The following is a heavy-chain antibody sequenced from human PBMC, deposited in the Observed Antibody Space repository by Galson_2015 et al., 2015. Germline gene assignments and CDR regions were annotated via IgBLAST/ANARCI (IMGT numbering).Heavy chain of an antibody. CDR1: GFPFSSYA. V-gene: IGHV3-23*01. CDR2: ISGSGACT. CDR3: FNVKAFDI. J-gene: IGHJ3*02. Sequence: SLRLSCAASGFPFSSYAMSWVRPAPGKGLEGVSAISGSGACTYYADSVKGRFTISRDNTKKSLYLQRKSLKAEDTAVYYWFNVKAFDIWGQGTMVTVSS. D-gene: IGHD3-10*02.